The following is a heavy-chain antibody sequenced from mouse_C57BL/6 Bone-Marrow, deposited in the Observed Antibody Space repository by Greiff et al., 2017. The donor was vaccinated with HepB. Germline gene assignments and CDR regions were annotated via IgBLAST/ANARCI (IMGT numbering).Heavy chain of an antibody. Sequence: EVKLVESGGGLVQPGGSLKLSCAASGFTFSDYYMYWVRQTPEKRLEWVAYISNGGGSTYYPDTVKGRFTISRDNAKNTLYLQMSRLKSEDTAMYYCARQGVLRMDYWGQGTSVTVSS. CDR2: ISNGGGST. D-gene: IGHD1-1*01. CDR1: GFTFSDYY. J-gene: IGHJ4*01. CDR3: ARQGVLRMDY. V-gene: IGHV5-12*01.